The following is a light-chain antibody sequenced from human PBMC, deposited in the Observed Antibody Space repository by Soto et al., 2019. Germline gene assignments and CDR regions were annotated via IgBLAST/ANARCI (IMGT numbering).Light chain of an antibody. CDR2: DAS. CDR3: QQVYVYPST. J-gene: IGKJ4*01. CDR1: QSVRSN. Sequence: EIVLTQSPGTLSLSPGERATLSCRASQSVRSNLAWYQQKPGQAPRLLIYDASTRAPGIPARFSGSGSGTELTLTISSLQPEDFATYYCQQVYVYPSTFGGGTKVDIK. V-gene: IGKV3-15*01.